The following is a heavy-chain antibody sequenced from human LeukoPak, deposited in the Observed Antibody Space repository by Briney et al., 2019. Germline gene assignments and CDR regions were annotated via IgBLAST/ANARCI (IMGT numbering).Heavy chain of an antibody. J-gene: IGHJ3*01. CDR2: IYYRSKWYN. D-gene: IGHD1-14*01. V-gene: IGHV6-1*01. CDR1: GDSVSSNSAA. Sequence: KSSQTLSLTCAVSGDSVSSNSAAWNWIRQSPSRGLEWLGRIYYRSKWYNDYAVSVKSRITINPDTSKNQFSLQLNSVTPEDTAVYYCVRDDGIGLDAFDVWSPGTMVTVSS. CDR3: VRDDGIGLDAFDV.